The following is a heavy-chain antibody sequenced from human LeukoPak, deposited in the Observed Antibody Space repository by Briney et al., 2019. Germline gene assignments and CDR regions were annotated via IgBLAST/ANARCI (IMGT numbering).Heavy chain of an antibody. CDR2: INPNSGGT. D-gene: IGHD2-2*01. V-gene: IGHV1-2*02. Sequence: ASVKVSCKASGYTFTGYYMHWVRQAPGQGLEWMGWINPNSGGTNYAQKFQGSVTMTRDTSISTAYMELSRLRSDDTAVYYCAREGGYCSSTSCPPSYSAWGQGTLVTVSS. J-gene: IGHJ4*02. CDR3: AREGGYCSSTSCPPSYSA. CDR1: GYTFTGYY.